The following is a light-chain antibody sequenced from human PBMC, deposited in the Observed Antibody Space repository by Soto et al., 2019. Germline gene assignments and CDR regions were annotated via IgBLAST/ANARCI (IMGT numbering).Light chain of an antibody. V-gene: IGKV1-39*02. CDR2: DAS. CDR3: QRIA. CDR1: QSIGTY. J-gene: IGKJ5*01. Sequence: DIQMTQSPSSLSASVGDRVTISCRASQSIGTYLNWYQQKQGKAPKLLIYDASSLESGVPSRFSGSGSGTEFTLTISGLEPEDSAVYYCQRIAFGQGTRLEIK.